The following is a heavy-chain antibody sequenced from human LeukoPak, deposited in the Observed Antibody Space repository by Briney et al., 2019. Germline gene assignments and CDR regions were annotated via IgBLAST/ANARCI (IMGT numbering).Heavy chain of an antibody. V-gene: IGHV6-1*01. Sequence: SQTLSLTCAISGDSVSSNTAAWNWIRQSPSRGLEWLGRTYYKSKWHNDYAVSVKSRITINPDTSKNQFSLQLNSVTPEDTAVYYCARESGYSSGPLWYYYGMDVWGQGTTVTVSS. J-gene: IGHJ6*02. CDR2: TYYKSKWHN. CDR1: GDSVSSNTAA. D-gene: IGHD6-19*01. CDR3: ARESGYSSGPLWYYYGMDV.